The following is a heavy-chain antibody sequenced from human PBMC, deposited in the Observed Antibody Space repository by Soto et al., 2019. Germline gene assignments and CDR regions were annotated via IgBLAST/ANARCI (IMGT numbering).Heavy chain of an antibody. CDR3: VRQRTTAITQAYFDY. V-gene: IGHV4-39*01. J-gene: IGHJ4*02. CDR2: VYYRGRS. CDR1: GGSVTNSSYY. D-gene: IGHD1-20*01. Sequence: SETLSLTCTVSGGSVTNSSYYWGWIRQSPGKGLEWIGSVYYRGRSYSKSSVKSRVTISVDTSKNQFSLNLNSVTASDTAVYFCVRQRTTAITQAYFDYWGPGALGTVS.